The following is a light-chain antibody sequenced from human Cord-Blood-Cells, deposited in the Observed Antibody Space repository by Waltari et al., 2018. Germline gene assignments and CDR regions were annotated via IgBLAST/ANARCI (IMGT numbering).Light chain of an antibody. CDR1: SSDVGGYNS. V-gene: IGLV2-8*01. Sequence: QSALTQPPSPSGSPGQSVTLSCTGTSSDVGGYNSVSWYQQHPGTAPKLMIYEVSTRPSVVPDRFSGSKSGNTASLTVSGLQAEDEADYYCSSYAGSNNVVFGGGTKLTVL. J-gene: IGLJ2*01. CDR3: SSYAGSNNVV. CDR2: EVS.